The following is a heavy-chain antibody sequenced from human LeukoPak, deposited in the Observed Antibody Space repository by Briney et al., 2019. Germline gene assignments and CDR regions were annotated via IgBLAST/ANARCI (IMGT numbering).Heavy chain of an antibody. CDR3: ARGLRSPYYYYYMDV. CDR2: INHSGST. J-gene: IGHJ6*03. D-gene: IGHD3-16*02. Sequence: SETLSLTCAVYGGSFSGYYWSWVRQPPGKGLEWIGEINHSGSTNYNPSLKSRVTISVDTSKNQFSLKLSSVTAADTAVYYCARGLRSPYYYYYMDVWGKGTTVTVSS. V-gene: IGHV4-34*01. CDR1: GGSFSGYY.